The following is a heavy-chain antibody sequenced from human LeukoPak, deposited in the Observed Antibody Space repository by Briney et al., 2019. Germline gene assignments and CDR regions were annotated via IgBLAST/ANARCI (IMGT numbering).Heavy chain of an antibody. Sequence: GASVKVSCKASGGTFSNYAISWVRQAPGQGLEWMGGIIPIFGTANYAQKFQGRVTITADESTSTAYMELSSLRSEDTAVYYCAQVEGHYYGSGSYFYYFDYWGQGTLVTVSS. CDR1: GGTFSNYA. CDR3: AQVEGHYYGSGSYFYYFDY. CDR2: IIPIFGTA. J-gene: IGHJ4*02. D-gene: IGHD3-10*01. V-gene: IGHV1-69*13.